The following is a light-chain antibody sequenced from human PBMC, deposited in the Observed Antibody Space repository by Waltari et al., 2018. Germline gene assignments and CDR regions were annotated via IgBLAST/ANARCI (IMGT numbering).Light chain of an antibody. Sequence: QSALTQPAPVSGSPGQSITVSCPGTSSDVGSYNYVSWYQQPPGKAPKLLIYGVSHRPSGVSNRFSGSKSGNTASLTISGLQAEDEADYYCTSYTTGRTYVFGTGTKVTVL. V-gene: IGLV2-14*03. CDR2: GVS. CDR3: TSYTTGRTYV. J-gene: IGLJ1*01. CDR1: SSDVGSYNY.